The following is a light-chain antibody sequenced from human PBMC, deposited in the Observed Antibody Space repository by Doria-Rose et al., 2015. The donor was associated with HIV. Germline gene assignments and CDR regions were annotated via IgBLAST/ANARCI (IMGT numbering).Light chain of an antibody. CDR1: SSNIGNNY. Sequence: QSVLTQPPSVSAAPGQKATISCSGSSSNIGNNYVSWYQQLPGTAPKLLIYDSNKRPSGIPDRFSASKSATSATLGITGLQTGDEADYYCGAWDSSLSAGVFGGGTKLTVL. J-gene: IGLJ3*02. CDR3: GAWDSSLSAGV. V-gene: IGLV1-51*01. CDR2: DSN.